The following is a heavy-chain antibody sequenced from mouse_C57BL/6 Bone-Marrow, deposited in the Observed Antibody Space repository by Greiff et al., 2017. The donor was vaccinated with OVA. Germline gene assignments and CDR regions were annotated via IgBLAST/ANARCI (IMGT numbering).Heavy chain of an antibody. J-gene: IGHJ1*03. CDR1: GYTFTDYE. CDR2: IDPETGGT. V-gene: IGHV1-15*01. D-gene: IGHD2-3*01. Sequence: QVQLKQSGAELVRPGASVTLSCKASGYTFTDYEMHWVKQTPVHGLEWIGAIDPETGGTAYNQKFKGKAILTADKSSSTAYMELRSLTSEDSAVYDCTREGGYDGYWYFDVWGTGTTVTVSS. CDR3: TREGGYDGYWYFDV.